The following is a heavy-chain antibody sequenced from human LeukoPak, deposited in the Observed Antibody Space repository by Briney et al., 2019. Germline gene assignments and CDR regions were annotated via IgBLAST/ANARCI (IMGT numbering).Heavy chain of an antibody. Sequence: ASVKVSCKASGYTFTTYGVGWVRQAPGQGLEWMGWISAYTGDTSYAQKLQGRVTMTTDTSTSTAYMELRSLRSDDTAVYYCARTPRYEFGSGYLFDYWGQGTLVTVSS. D-gene: IGHD3-3*01. J-gene: IGHJ4*02. CDR3: ARTPRYEFGSGYLFDY. CDR2: ISAYTGDT. CDR1: GYTFTTYG. V-gene: IGHV1-18*01.